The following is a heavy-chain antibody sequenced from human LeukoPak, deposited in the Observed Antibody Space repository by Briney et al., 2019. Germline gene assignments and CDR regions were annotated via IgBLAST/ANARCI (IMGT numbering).Heavy chain of an antibody. J-gene: IGHJ5*02. D-gene: IGHD2-2*01. CDR1: GGSISSYY. V-gene: IGHV4-4*07. CDR3: ARDDCSSTSCYGFDP. Sequence: PSETLSLTCTVSGGSISSYYWSWIRQPAGNGLEWIGRIYTSGSTNYNPSLKSRVTMSVDTSKNQFSLKLSSVTAADTAVYYCARDDCSSTSCYGFDPWGQGTLVTVSS. CDR2: IYTSGST.